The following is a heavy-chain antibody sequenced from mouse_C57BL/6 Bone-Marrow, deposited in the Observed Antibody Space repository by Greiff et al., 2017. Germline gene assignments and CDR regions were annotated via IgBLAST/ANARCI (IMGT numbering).Heavy chain of an antibody. CDR2: ISDGGSYT. CDR1: GFTFSSYA. CDR3: ARDKDWVRFAY. V-gene: IGHV5-4*01. D-gene: IGHD4-1*01. J-gene: IGHJ3*01. Sequence: EVQVVESGGGLVKPGGSLKLSCAASGFTFSSYAMSWVRQTPEKRLEWVATISDGGSYTYYPDNVKGRFTISRDNAKNNLYLQMSHLKSEDTAMYYCARDKDWVRFAYWGQGALVTVSA.